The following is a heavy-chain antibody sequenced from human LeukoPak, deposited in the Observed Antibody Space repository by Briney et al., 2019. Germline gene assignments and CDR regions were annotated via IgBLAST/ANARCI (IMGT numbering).Heavy chain of an antibody. J-gene: IGHJ3*02. D-gene: IGHD3-22*01. V-gene: IGHV1-18*01. CDR2: ISAYNGNT. Sequence: ASVKASCKASGYTFTSYGISWVRQAPGQGLEWMGWISAYNGNTNYAQKLQGRVTMTTDTSTSTAYMELRSLRSDDTAVYYCARVGYYDSQHAFDIWGQGTMVTVSS. CDR3: ARVGYYDSQHAFDI. CDR1: GYTFTSYG.